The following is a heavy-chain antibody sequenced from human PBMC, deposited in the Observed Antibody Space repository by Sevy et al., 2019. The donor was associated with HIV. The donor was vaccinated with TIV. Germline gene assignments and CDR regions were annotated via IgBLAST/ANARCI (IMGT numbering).Heavy chain of an antibody. D-gene: IGHD2-15*01. V-gene: IGHV1-2*06. CDR2: INPNSGGT. CDR1: GYTFTGYY. CDR3: ARDSRYCSGGGCYKSFDY. Sequence: ASVKVSCKASGYTFTGYYMHWVRQAPGQGLEWMGRINPNSGGTNYAQKFQGRVTMTRDTSISTSYMELSRLRSDDTAVYYCARDSRYCSGGGCYKSFDYWGQGTLVTVSS. J-gene: IGHJ4*02.